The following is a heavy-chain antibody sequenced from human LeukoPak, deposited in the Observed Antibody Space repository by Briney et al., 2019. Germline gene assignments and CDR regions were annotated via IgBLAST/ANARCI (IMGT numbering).Heavy chain of an antibody. V-gene: IGHV3-21*01. D-gene: IGHD6-19*01. CDR2: ISSSSSYI. Sequence: GGSLRLSCAASGFTFSSYSMNWVRQAPGKGAEWVSSISSSSSYIYYADSVKGRFTISRDNAKNSLYLQMNSLRAEDTAVYYCAKYSSGLNDYWGQGTLVTVSS. J-gene: IGHJ4*02. CDR1: GFTFSSYS. CDR3: AKYSSGLNDY.